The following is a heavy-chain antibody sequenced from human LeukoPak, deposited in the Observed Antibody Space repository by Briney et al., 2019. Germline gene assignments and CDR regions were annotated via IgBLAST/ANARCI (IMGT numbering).Heavy chain of an antibody. V-gene: IGHV4-39*07. D-gene: IGHD6-13*01. CDR3: ARVSGNWYSSSWYLYYFDY. CDR1: GGSISSSSYY. Sequence: SETLSLTCTVSGGSISSSSYYWGWIRQPPGKGLEWIGSIYYSGSTYYNPSLKSRVTISVDTSKNQFSLKLSSVTAADTAVYYCARVSGNWYSSSWYLYYFDYWGQGTLVTVSS. CDR2: IYYSGST. J-gene: IGHJ4*02.